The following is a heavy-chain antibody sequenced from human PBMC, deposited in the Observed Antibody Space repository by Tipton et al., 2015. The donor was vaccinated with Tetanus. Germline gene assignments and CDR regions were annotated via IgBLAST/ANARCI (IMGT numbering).Heavy chain of an antibody. CDR2: SWHDGTDT. V-gene: IGHV3-33*01. J-gene: IGHJ4*02. CDR3: AGEADCSGGSCFSGDFDN. D-gene: IGHD2-15*01. Sequence: SLRLSCAASGFIFSSYGIHWVRQAPGKGLELVAVSWHDGTDTYYAESVRGRFTLSRDNSKNTLYLQMNSLRVDGTAVYYCAGEADCSGGSCFSGDFDNWGQGTQVTVSS. CDR1: GFIFSSYG.